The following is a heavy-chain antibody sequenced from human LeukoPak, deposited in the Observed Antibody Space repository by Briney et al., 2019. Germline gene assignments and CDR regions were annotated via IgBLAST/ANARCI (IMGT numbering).Heavy chain of an antibody. CDR2: IYYRGTT. Sequence: SETLSLACTVSGCTTSDYYWNSIRQPPGKGLEWMGYIYYRGTTNYNPSLNSRVTISLDSSKNQFPLRLNSVTAADTAIYYCARGPPRTGRERYFDYWGQGTLVSVSS. D-gene: IGHD1-1*01. J-gene: IGHJ4*02. V-gene: IGHV4-59*01. CDR1: GCTTSDYY. CDR3: ARGPPRTGRERYFDY.